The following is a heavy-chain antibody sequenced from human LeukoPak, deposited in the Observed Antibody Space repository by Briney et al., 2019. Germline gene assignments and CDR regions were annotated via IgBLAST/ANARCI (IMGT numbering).Heavy chain of an antibody. CDR1: GFTFSSYA. V-gene: IGHV3-23*01. CDR3: AKDGGDIVVVVAADGINWFDP. D-gene: IGHD2-15*01. J-gene: IGHJ5*02. Sequence: GGSLRLSCAASGFTFSSYAMSWVRQAPGKGLEWVSAISGSGGSTYYADSVKGRFTTSRDNSKNTLYLQMNSLRAEDTAVYYCAKDGGDIVVVVAADGINWFDPWGQGTLVTVSS. CDR2: ISGSGGST.